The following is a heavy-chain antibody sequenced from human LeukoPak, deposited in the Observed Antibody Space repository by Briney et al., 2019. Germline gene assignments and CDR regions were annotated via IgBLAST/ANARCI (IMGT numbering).Heavy chain of an antibody. J-gene: IGHJ6*03. V-gene: IGHV5-51*01. CDR2: IYPGDSDT. Sequence: GGSLKISCKGSGYSFTSYWIGWVRQMPGKGLEWMGIIYPGDSDTRYSPSFQGQVTISADKSISTAYLQWSSLKASDTAMYYCARSHCSSTSCPDYMDVWGKGTTVTVSS. CDR3: ARSHCSSTSCPDYMDV. CDR1: GYSFTSYW. D-gene: IGHD2-2*01.